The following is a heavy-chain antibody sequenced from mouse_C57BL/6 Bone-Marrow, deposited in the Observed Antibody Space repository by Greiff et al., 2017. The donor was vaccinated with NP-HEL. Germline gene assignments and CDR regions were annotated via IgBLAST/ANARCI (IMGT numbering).Heavy chain of an antibody. CDR1: EYEFPSHD. CDR2: INSDGGST. V-gene: IGHV5-2*01. D-gene: IGHD1-1*01. Sequence: DVMLVESGGGLVQPGESLKLSCESNEYEFPSHDMSWVRKTPEKRLELVAAINSDGGSTYYPDTMERRFIISRDNTKKTLYLQMSSLRSEDTALYYCARGAYYYGSREGWYFDVWGTGTTVTVSS. J-gene: IGHJ1*03. CDR3: ARGAYYYGSREGWYFDV.